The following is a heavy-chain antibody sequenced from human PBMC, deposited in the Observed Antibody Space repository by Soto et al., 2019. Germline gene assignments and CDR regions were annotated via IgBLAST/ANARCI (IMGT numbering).Heavy chain of an antibody. CDR3: ATSYGSGYRAFDY. D-gene: IGHD3-10*01. V-gene: IGHV1-69*02. J-gene: IGHJ4*01. CDR2: VNPILSMS. Sequence: ASVKVSCKASGDTFSFYTINWVRQAPGLGLEWMGRVNPILSMSNYAQKFQGRVTMTADKSTSTANMELRSLRSEDTAFYYCATSYGSGYRAFDYWG. CDR1: GDTFSFYT.